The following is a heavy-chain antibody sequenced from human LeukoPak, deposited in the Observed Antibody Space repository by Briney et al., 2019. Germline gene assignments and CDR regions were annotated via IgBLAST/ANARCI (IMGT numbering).Heavy chain of an antibody. CDR1: GYTFTSYA. V-gene: IGHV1-3*01. Sequence: ASVKVSCKASGYTFTSYAMHWVRQAPGQGLEWMGWINAGNGNTKYSQKFQGRVTITRDTSASTAYMELSSLRSEDTAVYYCARDKRIQLWLPDYWGQGTLVTVSS. D-gene: IGHD5-18*01. J-gene: IGHJ4*02. CDR3: ARDKRIQLWLPDY. CDR2: INAGNGNT.